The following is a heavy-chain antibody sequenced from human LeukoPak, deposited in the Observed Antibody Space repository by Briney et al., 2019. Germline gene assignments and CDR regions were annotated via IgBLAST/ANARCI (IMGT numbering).Heavy chain of an antibody. Sequence: PSETLSLTCTVSGYSISSGYYWGWIRQPPGKGLEWIGSIYHSGSTNYNPSLKSRVTMSVDTSKNQFSLKLSSVTAADTAVYYCARIGVRTRYSSGWYFDYWGQGTLVTVSS. CDR2: IYHSGST. J-gene: IGHJ4*02. CDR1: GYSISSGYY. D-gene: IGHD6-19*01. V-gene: IGHV4-38-2*02. CDR3: ARIGVRTRYSSGWYFDY.